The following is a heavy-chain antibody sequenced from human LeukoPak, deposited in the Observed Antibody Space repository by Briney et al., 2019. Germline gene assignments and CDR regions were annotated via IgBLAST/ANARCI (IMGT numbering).Heavy chain of an antibody. CDR2: ISYSGST. V-gene: IGHV4-59*08. Sequence: PTQTLSLTCTVSGGSISSYNSSCIRHPPGKGLGWIGYISYSGSTHTNPSLKSRVTLSVDTPKNQFSPKLSSLTAAHTAAYYCARFTLLREKLVSCCYYWGQGTLVTVSS. CDR3: ARFTLLREKLVSCCYY. D-gene: IGHD6-13*01. J-gene: IGHJ4*02. CDR1: GGSISSYN.